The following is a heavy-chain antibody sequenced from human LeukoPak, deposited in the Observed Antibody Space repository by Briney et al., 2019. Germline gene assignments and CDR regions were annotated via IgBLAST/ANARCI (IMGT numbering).Heavy chain of an antibody. V-gene: IGHV3-30*04. CDR3: ARGLLLWFGELYKDMDV. J-gene: IGHJ6*03. D-gene: IGHD3-10*01. Sequence: PGRSLRLSCAASGFTFSSYAMHWVRQAPGKGLEWVAVISYDGSNKYYADSVKGRFTISRDNSKNALYLQMNSLRAEDTAVYYCARGLLLWFGELYKDMDVWGKGTTVTVSS. CDR2: ISYDGSNK. CDR1: GFTFSSYA.